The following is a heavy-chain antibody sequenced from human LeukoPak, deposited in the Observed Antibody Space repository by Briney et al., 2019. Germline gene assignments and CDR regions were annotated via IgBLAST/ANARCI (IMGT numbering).Heavy chain of an antibody. CDR1: GGSFSGYY. V-gene: IGHV4-34*01. Sequence: SETLSLTCAVYGGSFSGYYWSWIRRPPGKGLEWIGEINHSGSTNYNPSLKSRVTISVDTSKNQFSLKLSSVTAADTAVYYCARGGPIVDIVATVGGYYYGMDVWGQGTTVTVSS. D-gene: IGHD5-12*01. CDR2: INHSGST. J-gene: IGHJ6*02. CDR3: ARGGPIVDIVATVGGYYYGMDV.